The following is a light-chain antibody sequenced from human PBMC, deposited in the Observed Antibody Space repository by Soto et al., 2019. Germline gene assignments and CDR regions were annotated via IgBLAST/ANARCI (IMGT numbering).Light chain of an antibody. V-gene: IGKV3D-11*01. J-gene: IGKJ4*01. CDR1: QGVTSY. CDR3: QQYNSYSLT. CDR2: DAS. Sequence: EIVLTQSPATLSLSPGERATLSCRASQGVTSYLAWYQQKPGQAPRLLIYDASNRATGIPARFSGSGPGTDFTLTISSLEPEDFAVYYCQQYNSYSLTFGGGTKVEIK.